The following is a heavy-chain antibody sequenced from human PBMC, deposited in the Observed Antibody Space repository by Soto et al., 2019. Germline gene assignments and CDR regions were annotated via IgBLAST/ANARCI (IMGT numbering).Heavy chain of an antibody. Sequence: SETLSLTCTVSGGSISSYYWSWIRQPPGKGLEWIGYIYYSGSTNYNPSLKSRVTISVDTSKNQFSLKLSSVTAADTAVYYCARLGDWFDPWGQGTLVTVSS. V-gene: IGHV4-59*08. J-gene: IGHJ5*02. CDR3: ARLGDWFDP. D-gene: IGHD3-10*01. CDR2: IYYSGST. CDR1: GGSISSYY.